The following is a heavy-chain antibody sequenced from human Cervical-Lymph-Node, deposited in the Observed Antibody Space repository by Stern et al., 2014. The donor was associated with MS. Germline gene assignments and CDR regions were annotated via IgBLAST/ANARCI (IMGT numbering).Heavy chain of an antibody. CDR1: GGTFNTFA. J-gene: IGHJ4*02. CDR3: AAGGASSWYSDY. CDR2: IIPIFETP. Sequence: VQLVESGAEVKKPGSSVKVSCKASGGTFNTFAISWVRQAPGQGLEWMGGIIPIFETPHSAQNFQDKVTIAADESTSTAYMELSSLTSDDTAVYYCAAGGASSWYSDYWGQGTLVTVSS. D-gene: IGHD6-13*01. V-gene: IGHV1-69*01.